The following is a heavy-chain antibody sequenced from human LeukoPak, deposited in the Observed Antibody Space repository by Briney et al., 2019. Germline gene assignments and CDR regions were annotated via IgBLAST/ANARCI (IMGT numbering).Heavy chain of an antibody. CDR1: GGSISSYY. V-gene: IGHV4-59*01. D-gene: IGHD3-3*01. CDR2: IYYSGST. Sequence: PSETLSLTCAVYGGSISSYYWSWIRQPPGKGLEWIGYIYYSGSTNYNPSLKSRVTISVDTSKNQFSLKLSSVTAADTAVYYCASSKGHYDFWSGPLYFEYWGQGTLVTVSS. J-gene: IGHJ4*02. CDR3: ASSKGHYDFWSGPLYFEY.